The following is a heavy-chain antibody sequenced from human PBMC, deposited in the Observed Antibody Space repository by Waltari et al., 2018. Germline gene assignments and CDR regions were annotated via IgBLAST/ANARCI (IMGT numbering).Heavy chain of an antibody. Sequence: QVQLVQSGAEVKKPGASVKVSCKASGYTFTDYYMHWVRQAPGQGLEWMGWINPNSDGTNYAQKFQGRVNMTRDTSISTAYMELSRLRSDDTAVYYWAREGGYSGYDTSWFGPWGQGTLVTVSS. CDR2: INPNSDGT. CDR3: AREGGYSGYDTSWFGP. J-gene: IGHJ5*02. CDR1: GYTFTDYY. D-gene: IGHD5-12*01. V-gene: IGHV1-2*02.